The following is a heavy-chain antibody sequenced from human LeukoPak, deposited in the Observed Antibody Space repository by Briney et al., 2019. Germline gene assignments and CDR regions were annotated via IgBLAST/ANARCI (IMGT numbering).Heavy chain of an antibody. D-gene: IGHD2-2*01. V-gene: IGHV3-74*01. Sequence: PGGSLRLSCAASGNYLMHWVRQAPGKGLVWVSHINSDGSWTSYADSAKGRFTISKDNAKNTVYLQMNNLRAEDTAVYYCVSFYETYWGRGTLVTVSS. CDR3: VSFYETY. CDR2: INSDGSWT. J-gene: IGHJ4*02. CDR1: GNYL.